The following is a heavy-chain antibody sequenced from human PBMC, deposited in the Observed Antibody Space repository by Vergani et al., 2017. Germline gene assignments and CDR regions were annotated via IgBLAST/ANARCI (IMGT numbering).Heavy chain of an antibody. V-gene: IGHV4-34*01. CDR2: INHSGST. CDR3: ARLLLEWFHWGIYYYMDV. D-gene: IGHD3-3*01. J-gene: IGHJ6*03. CDR1: GGSFSGYY. Sequence: QVQLQQWGAGLLKPSETLSLTCAVYGGSFSGYYWSWIRQPPGKGLEWIGEINHSGSTNYNPSLKSRVTISVDTCKNQFSLKLSSVTAADTAVYYCARLLLEWFHWGIYYYMDVWGKGTTVTVSS.